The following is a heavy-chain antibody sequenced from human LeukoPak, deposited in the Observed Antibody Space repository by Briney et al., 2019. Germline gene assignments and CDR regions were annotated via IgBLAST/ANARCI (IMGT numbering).Heavy chain of an antibody. CDR3: AREEEREMVTISPVDY. J-gene: IGHJ4*02. D-gene: IGHD5-24*01. CDR1: GFTFSSYA. V-gene: IGHV3-30*04. CDR2: ISYDGSNK. Sequence: GGSLRLSCAASGFTFSSYAMHWVRQAPGKGLEWVAVISYDGSNKYYADSVKGRFTISRDNSKNTLYLQMNSLRAEDTAVYYCAREEEREMVTISPVDYWGQGTLVTVSS.